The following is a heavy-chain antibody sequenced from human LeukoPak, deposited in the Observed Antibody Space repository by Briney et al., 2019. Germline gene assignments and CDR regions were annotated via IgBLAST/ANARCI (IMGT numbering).Heavy chain of an antibody. CDR3: ATDHCSSNSCYPDY. CDR2: INPNSGGT. CDR1: GYTFTGYY. V-gene: IGHV1-2*02. J-gene: IGHJ4*02. D-gene: IGHD2-2*01. Sequence: ASVKVSCKASGYTFTGYYMHWVRQAPGQGLEWMGWINPNSGGTNYAQKFQGRVTMTRDTSISTAYMELSRLRSDATAVYYCATDHCSSNSCYPDYWGQGTLVTVSS.